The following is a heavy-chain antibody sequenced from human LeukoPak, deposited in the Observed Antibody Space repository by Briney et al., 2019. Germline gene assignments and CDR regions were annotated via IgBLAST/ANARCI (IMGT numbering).Heavy chain of an antibody. CDR2: INHSGST. CDR3: ARRRPFHGMDV. J-gene: IGHJ6*02. Sequence: SETLSLTCAVYGGSFSGYYWSWIRQPPGKGLEWIGEINHSGSTNYNPSLKSRVTISVDTSKNQFSLKLSSVTAADTAVYYCARRRPFHGMDVWGHGPTVTVSS. D-gene: IGHD3-16*01. CDR1: GGSFSGYY. V-gene: IGHV4-34*01.